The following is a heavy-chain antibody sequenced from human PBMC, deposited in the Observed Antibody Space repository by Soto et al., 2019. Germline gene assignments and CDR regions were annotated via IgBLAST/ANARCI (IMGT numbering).Heavy chain of an antibody. D-gene: IGHD2-2*01. V-gene: IGHV3-23*01. CDR1: GFTFSSYA. CDR3: AKARGSSTPAPGSY. J-gene: IGHJ4*02. Sequence: GGSLRLSCAASGFTFSSYAMSWVRQTPGEGLEWVSAISGSGVSTYYADSVKGRFTISRDNSKNTVYLQMNSLRAEDTAVYYCAKARGSSTPAPGSYWGQGTLVTVSS. CDR2: ISGSGVST.